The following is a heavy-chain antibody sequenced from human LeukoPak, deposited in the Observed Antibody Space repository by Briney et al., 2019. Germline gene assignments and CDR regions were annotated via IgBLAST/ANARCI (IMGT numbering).Heavy chain of an antibody. CDR3: ARDAVGAPTPLIDY. Sequence: GGSLRLSCAASGFTFSSYAMHWVRQAPGKGLEWVAVISYDGSNKYYADSVKGRFTIPRDNSKNTLYLQMNSLRAEDTAVYYCARDAVGAPTPLIDYWGQGTLVTVSS. CDR1: GFTFSSYA. V-gene: IGHV3-30-3*01. J-gene: IGHJ4*02. CDR2: ISYDGSNK. D-gene: IGHD1-26*01.